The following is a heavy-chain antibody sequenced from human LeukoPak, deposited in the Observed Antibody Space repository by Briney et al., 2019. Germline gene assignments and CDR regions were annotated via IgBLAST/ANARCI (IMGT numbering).Heavy chain of an antibody. CDR1: EFMFSSYE. D-gene: IGHD2-8*01. J-gene: IGHJ4*02. Sequence: PGGSLRLSCAASEFMFSSYEMNWVRQAPGKGLEWVSYINSDGKTVYYADSVKGRFTVSRDNAKKSLYLQMNSLRAEDTAVYYCARDARPVDAIPTFDYWGQGTPVAVSS. CDR2: INSDGKTV. CDR3: ARDARPVDAIPTFDY. V-gene: IGHV3-48*03.